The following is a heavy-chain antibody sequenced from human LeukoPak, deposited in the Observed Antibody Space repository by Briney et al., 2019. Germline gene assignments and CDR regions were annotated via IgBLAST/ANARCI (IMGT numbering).Heavy chain of an antibody. CDR3: ASQDHYYDTLTGYYYYGMDV. D-gene: IGHD3-9*01. Sequence: SETLSLTCTVSGGSISSYYWSWIRQPPGKGLEWIGYIYYSGSTNYNPSLKSRVTISVDTSKNQFSLKLSSVTAADTAVYYCASQDHYYDTLTGYYYYGMDVWGQGTTVTVSS. CDR2: IYYSGST. V-gene: IGHV4-59*08. J-gene: IGHJ6*02. CDR1: GGSISSYY.